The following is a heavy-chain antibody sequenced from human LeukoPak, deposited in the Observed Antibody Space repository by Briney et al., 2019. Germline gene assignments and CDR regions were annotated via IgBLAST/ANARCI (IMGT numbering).Heavy chain of an antibody. CDR1: GLTLSNVW. Sequence: GGSLRLSCAVSGLTLSNVWMNWVRQAPGKGLEWVGRSRNKASSYTTENAASVKGRFTISRDDSKNSLYLQMNSLKAEDTAVYYCASAITGTTVNHYWGQGTLVTVSS. D-gene: IGHD1-7*01. J-gene: IGHJ4*02. CDR2: SRNKASSYTT. V-gene: IGHV3-72*01. CDR3: ASAITGTTVNHY.